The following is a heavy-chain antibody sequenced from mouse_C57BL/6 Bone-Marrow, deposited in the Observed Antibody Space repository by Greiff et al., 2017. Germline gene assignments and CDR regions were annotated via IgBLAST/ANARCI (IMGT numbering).Heavy chain of an antibody. Sequence: QVQLQQSGAELARPGASVKLSCKASGYTFTSYGISWVKQSTGQGLEWIGEFYPRSGNTYYNEKFKGKATLTADKSSSTAYMELRSLTSEDSAVYFCARSESIWYPYYFDYWGQGTTLTVSS. CDR2: FYPRSGNT. D-gene: IGHD2-1*01. V-gene: IGHV1-81*01. CDR1: GYTFTSYG. J-gene: IGHJ2*01. CDR3: ARSESIWYPYYFDY.